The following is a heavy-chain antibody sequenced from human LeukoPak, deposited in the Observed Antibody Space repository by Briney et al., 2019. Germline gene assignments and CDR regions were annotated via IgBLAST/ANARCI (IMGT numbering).Heavy chain of an antibody. Sequence: PGGSLRLSCAASGFTFSSYWMHWVRQAPGKGLVWVSRINSDGSSTSYADSVKGRFTISRDDAKNTLYLQMNSLRAEDTAVYYCAKSVGEFHWGYYLEYWGQGTLVTVSS. J-gene: IGHJ4*02. CDR2: INSDGSST. CDR1: GFTFSSYW. D-gene: IGHD3-10*01. CDR3: AKSVGEFHWGYYLEY. V-gene: IGHV3-74*01.